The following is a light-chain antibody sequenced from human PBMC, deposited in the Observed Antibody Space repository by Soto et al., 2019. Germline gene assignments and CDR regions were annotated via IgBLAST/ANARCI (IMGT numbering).Light chain of an antibody. CDR1: QDIGYY. V-gene: IGKV1-33*01. J-gene: IGKJ3*01. CDR3: QYSRHLPL. Sequence: DIQMTQSPSSLSASVGYIFTITCQASQDIGYYLNWYKHKPGKAPKLLIYDAFNFETGVPSRLSGGGSGTHISFTISGLTPDDVATYYCQYSRHLPLFGPGTKVDIK. CDR2: DAF.